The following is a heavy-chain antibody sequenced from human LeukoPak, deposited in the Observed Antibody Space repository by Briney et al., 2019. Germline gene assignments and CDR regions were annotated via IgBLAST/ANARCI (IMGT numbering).Heavy chain of an antibody. J-gene: IGHJ4*02. Sequence: PGGSLRLSCAASGFTFSTYAMHCVRQAPGKGLEWVAVISYDGSNKYYADSVKGRFTISRDNSKNTLYLQMNSLRAEDTAVYYCARVVKTRGHSSSWYDDYWGQGTLVTVSS. D-gene: IGHD6-13*01. V-gene: IGHV3-30*03. CDR3: ARVVKTRGHSSSWYDDY. CDR1: GFTFSTYA. CDR2: ISYDGSNK.